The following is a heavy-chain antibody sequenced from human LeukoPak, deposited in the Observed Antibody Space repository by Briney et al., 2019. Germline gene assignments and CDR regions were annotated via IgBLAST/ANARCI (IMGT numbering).Heavy chain of an antibody. V-gene: IGHV1-2*06. Sequence: ASVKVSCKSSGYTFTGYYMHWVRQAPGRGLEWMGRINPNSGGTNYAQKFQGRVTMTRDTSISTTYMELSRLRSDDTAVYYCARDPSSSWTYYFDYWGQGTLVTVSS. J-gene: IGHJ4*02. CDR1: GYTFTGYY. D-gene: IGHD6-13*01. CDR3: ARDPSSSWTYYFDY. CDR2: INPNSGGT.